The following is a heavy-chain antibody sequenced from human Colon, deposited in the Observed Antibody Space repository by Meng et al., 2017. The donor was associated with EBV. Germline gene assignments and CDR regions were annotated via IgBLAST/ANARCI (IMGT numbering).Heavy chain of an antibody. Sequence: QVQRQQWGPGLVQPSETLSLTCTVSGGSLDNSDYFWDWFRQPPGKGLEWIGSVRYSGTAYYNPSLTSRVTISVDTSKNQFSLNLSSLTAADTAVYYCARHVYGDPYGFWGQGTLVTVSS. CDR2: VRYSGTA. J-gene: IGHJ4*02. D-gene: IGHD4-17*01. CDR3: ARHVYGDPYGF. CDR1: GGSLDNSDYF. V-gene: IGHV4-39*01.